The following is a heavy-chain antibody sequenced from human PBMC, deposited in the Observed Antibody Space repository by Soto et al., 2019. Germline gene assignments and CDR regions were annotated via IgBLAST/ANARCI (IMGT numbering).Heavy chain of an antibody. CDR1: GGSVSSGSYY. D-gene: IGHD2-21*01. V-gene: IGHV4-61*01. Sequence: ASETLSLTCTVSGGSVSSGSYYWSWIRQPPGKGLEWIGYIYYSGSTNYNPSLKSRVTISVDTSKNQVSLRLAPVTAADTAVYYCARLGAYYPSLDPWGPGILVTVSS. CDR3: ARLGAYYPSLDP. J-gene: IGHJ5*02. CDR2: IYYSGST.